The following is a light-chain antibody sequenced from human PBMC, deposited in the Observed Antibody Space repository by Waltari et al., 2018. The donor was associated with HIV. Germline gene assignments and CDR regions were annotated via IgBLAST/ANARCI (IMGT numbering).Light chain of an antibody. V-gene: IGLV2-23*02. CDR2: EVS. CDR3: CSYAGSSTYV. CDR1: SSAVGSYNL. J-gene: IGLJ1*01. Sequence: QSALTQPASVSGSPGQSLTISCTGTSSAVGSYNLVSWYQQHPGKAPKLMIYEVSKRPSGVSNRFSGSKSGNTASLTISGLQAEDEADYYCCSYAGSSTYVFGTGTKVTVL.